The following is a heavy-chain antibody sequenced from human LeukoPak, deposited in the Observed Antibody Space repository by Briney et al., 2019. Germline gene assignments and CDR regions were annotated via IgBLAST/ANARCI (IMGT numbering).Heavy chain of an antibody. CDR3: ARGRDSSGWYGFDYYYYYMDV. J-gene: IGHJ6*03. Sequence: SGGSLRLSCAASGFTFSSYAMTWVRQAPGKGLEWVSSISSSSSYIYYADSVKGRFTISRDNAKNSLYLQMNSLRAEDTAVYYCARGRDSSGWYGFDYYYYYMDVWGKGTTVTVSS. CDR2: ISSSSSYI. D-gene: IGHD6-19*01. V-gene: IGHV3-21*01. CDR1: GFTFSSYA.